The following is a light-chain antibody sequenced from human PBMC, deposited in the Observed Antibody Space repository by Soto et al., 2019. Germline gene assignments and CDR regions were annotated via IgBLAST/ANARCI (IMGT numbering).Light chain of an antibody. Sequence: DIQMTQSPPTLSASVGDRVTITCRASQPISSWLAWYHQKPGKAPKLLIYDASNLESGVPSRFSGSGSGTELTLTISSLQPEDFGIYYCQQYENYWTFGQGTKVQIK. CDR1: QPISSW. CDR2: DAS. J-gene: IGKJ1*01. CDR3: QQYENYWT. V-gene: IGKV1-5*01.